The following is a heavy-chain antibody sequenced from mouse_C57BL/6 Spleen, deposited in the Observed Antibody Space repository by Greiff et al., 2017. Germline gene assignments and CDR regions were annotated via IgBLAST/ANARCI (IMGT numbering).Heavy chain of an antibody. Sequence: VKLQESGPGLVQPSQSLSITCTVSGFSLTSYGVHWVRQSPGKGLEWLGVIWRGGSTDYNAAFMSRLSITKDNSKSQVFFKMNSLQADDTAIYYCAKKEGYYYAMDYWGQGTSVTVSS. V-gene: IGHV2-5*01. CDR3: AKKEGYYYAMDY. CDR1: GFSLTSYG. CDR2: IWRGGST. J-gene: IGHJ4*01.